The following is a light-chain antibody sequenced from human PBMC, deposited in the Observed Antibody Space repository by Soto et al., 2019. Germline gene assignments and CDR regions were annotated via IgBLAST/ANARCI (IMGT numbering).Light chain of an antibody. J-gene: IGKJ3*01. CDR2: DAS. CDR1: QDISKY. V-gene: IGKV1-33*01. Sequence: DIQMTQSPSSLSASVGDRVTITCQASQDISKYPNWYQQKPGKAPKLLIYDASNLEAGVPSRFSGTGSGTFYTFTISSLHPEDFATYHCQQYDSIPFTFGPGTKVDIK. CDR3: QQYDSIPFT.